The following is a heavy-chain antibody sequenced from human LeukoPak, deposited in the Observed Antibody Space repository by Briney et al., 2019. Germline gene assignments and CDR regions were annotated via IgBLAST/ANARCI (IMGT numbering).Heavy chain of an antibody. CDR2: IYTSGST. D-gene: IGHD3-10*01. V-gene: IGHV4-61*02. J-gene: IGHJ5*02. CDR3: AREGITMVRGVILVFSVDP. CDR1: GGSISSGSYY. Sequence: SQTLSLTCTVSGGSISSGSYYWSWIRQPAGKGLEWIGRIYTSGSTNYNPSLKSRVTISVATSKNQCSLKLSSVTAADTAVYYCAREGITMVRGVILVFSVDPWGQGTLVTVSS.